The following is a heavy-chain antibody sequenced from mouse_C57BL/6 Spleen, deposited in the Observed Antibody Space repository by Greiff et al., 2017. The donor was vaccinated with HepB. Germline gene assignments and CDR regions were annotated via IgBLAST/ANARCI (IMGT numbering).Heavy chain of an antibody. CDR2: IDPENGDT. Sequence: VQLQQSGAELVRPGASVKLSCTASGFNIKDDYMHWVKQRPEQGLEWIGWIDPENGDTEYASKFQGKATITADTSSNTACLQLSSLTSEDTAVYYCTRDGYYGYWGQGTTLTVSS. CDR3: TRDGYYGY. CDR1: GFNIKDDY. J-gene: IGHJ2*01. V-gene: IGHV14-4*01. D-gene: IGHD2-3*01.